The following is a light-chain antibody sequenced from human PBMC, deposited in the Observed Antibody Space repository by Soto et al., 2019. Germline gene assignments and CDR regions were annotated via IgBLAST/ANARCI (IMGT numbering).Light chain of an antibody. CDR1: SSDVGGYNY. V-gene: IGLV2-14*01. J-gene: IGLJ1*01. CDR3: CSYTNIHTRQIG. CDR2: DVS. Sequence: QSVRTQPASVSGSPGQSITISCTGTSSDVGGYNYVSWYQQHPGKAPKFMIYDVSNRPSGVSNRFSGSKSGNTASLTISGLQAEDEADYYCCSYTNIHTRQIGFGTGTQVA.